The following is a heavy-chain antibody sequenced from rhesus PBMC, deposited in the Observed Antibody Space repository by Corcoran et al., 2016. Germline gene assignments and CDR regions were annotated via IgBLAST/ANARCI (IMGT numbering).Heavy chain of an antibody. J-gene: IGHJ4*01. D-gene: IGHD4-17*01. Sequence: QVQLQESGPGLVKPSETLSLTCAVSGYSISSGYGWSWIRQPPGKGLEWLGYIGGSSGSTNYNPPLKSRVTISKDTSKNQFSLKLSSVTAADTAVYYCAGTNYPFDYWGQGVLVTVSS. CDR3: AGTNYPFDY. V-gene: IGHV4-127*01. CDR2: IGGSSGST. CDR1: GYSISSGYG.